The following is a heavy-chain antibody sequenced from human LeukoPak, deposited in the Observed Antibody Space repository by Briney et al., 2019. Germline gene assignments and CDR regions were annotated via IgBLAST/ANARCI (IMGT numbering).Heavy chain of an antibody. CDR1: GFTFSNFW. CDR2: ISGSGGST. J-gene: IGHJ3*02. D-gene: IGHD6-13*01. V-gene: IGHV3-23*01. CDR3: AKVGSSWYGFNAFDI. Sequence: GGSLRLSCAASGFTFSNFWMSWVRQAPGKGLEWVSAISGSGGSTYYADSVKGRFTISRDNSKNTLYLQMNSLRAEDTAVYYCAKVGSSWYGFNAFDIWGQGTMVTVSS.